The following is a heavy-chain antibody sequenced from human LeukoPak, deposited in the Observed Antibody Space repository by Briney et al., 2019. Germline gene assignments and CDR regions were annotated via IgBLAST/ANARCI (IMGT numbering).Heavy chain of an antibody. J-gene: IGHJ4*02. CDR2: IRFDGSDT. CDR3: VKDYDYDNRLLDF. Sequence: PGGSLRLSCAASGWTFSMFDMSWVRQAPGKGLEWVAYIRFDGSDTDYSDSVKGRFTVSRDNSKKTVFLQMNSLGHEDSAVYYCVKDYDYDNRLLDFWGQGTLVIVSS. D-gene: IGHD3-16*01. V-gene: IGHV3-30*02. CDR1: GWTFSMFD.